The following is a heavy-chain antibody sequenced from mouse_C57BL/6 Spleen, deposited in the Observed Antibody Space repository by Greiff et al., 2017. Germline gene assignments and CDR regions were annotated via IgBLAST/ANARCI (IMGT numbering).Heavy chain of an antibody. Sequence: QVQLQQPGAELVKPGASVKLSCKASGYTFTSYWMHWVKQRPGRDLEWIGRIDPNSGGTKYNEKFKSKATLTVDKPSSTAYMQLSSLTSEDSAVYYCARSSRNYFGYWGQGTTLTVSS. J-gene: IGHJ2*01. CDR2: IDPNSGGT. V-gene: IGHV1-72*01. CDR3: ARSSRNYFGY. CDR1: GYTFTSYW.